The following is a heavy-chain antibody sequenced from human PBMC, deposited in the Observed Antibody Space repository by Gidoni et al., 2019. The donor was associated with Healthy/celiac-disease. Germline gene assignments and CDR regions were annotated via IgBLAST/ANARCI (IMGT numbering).Heavy chain of an antibody. Sequence: SSVKVSCKASGGTFSSYAISWVRQAPGQGLEWMGGIIPIFGTANYAQKSQGRVTITADESTSTAYMELSSLRSEDTAVYYCARDLPAGSAWFDPWGQGTLVTVSS. D-gene: IGHD2-2*01. CDR3: ARDLPAGSAWFDP. V-gene: IGHV1-69*01. CDR1: GGTFSSYA. J-gene: IGHJ5*02. CDR2: IIPIFGTA.